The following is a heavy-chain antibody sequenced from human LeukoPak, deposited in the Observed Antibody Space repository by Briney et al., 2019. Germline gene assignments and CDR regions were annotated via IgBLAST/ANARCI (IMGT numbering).Heavy chain of an antibody. CDR2: ISGSAHKI. D-gene: IGHD5-18*01. V-gene: IGHV3-23*01. J-gene: IGHJ4*02. Sequence: GGSLRLSCVASGFTFSNYAMSWVRQAPEKGLDWVSVISGSAHKIRYADSVRGRFTISRDNSENTVYLQMNNLRAEDTALYYCAGRVTGYSSGYVYWGQGTLVTVSS. CDR1: GFTFSNYA. CDR3: AGRVTGYSSGYVY.